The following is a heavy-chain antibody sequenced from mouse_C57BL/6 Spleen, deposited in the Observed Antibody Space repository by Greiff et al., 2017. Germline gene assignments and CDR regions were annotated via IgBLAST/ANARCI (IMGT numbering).Heavy chain of an antibody. Sequence: EVQVVESGEGLVKPGGSLKLSCAASGFTFSSYAMSWVRQTPEKRLEWVAYISRGGDYIYYADTVKGRFTISRDNARNTLYLQMSSLKSEDTAMYYCTRAQLTGPWFAYWGQGTLVTVSA. D-gene: IGHD4-1*01. CDR2: ISRGGDYI. V-gene: IGHV5-9-1*02. CDR3: TRAQLTGPWFAY. J-gene: IGHJ3*01. CDR1: GFTFSSYA.